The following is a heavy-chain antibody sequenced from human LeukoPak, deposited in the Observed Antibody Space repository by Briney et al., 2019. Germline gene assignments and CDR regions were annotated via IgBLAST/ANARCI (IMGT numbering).Heavy chain of an antibody. CDR2: INPNSGGT. J-gene: IGHJ4*02. CDR1: GGTLSSYA. D-gene: IGHD4-17*01. V-gene: IGHV1-2*02. CDR3: ARDFGVTTTPYFDY. Sequence: ASVKVSCKASGGTLSSYAISWVRQAPGQGLEWMGWINPNSGGTNYAQKFQGRVTMTRDTSISTAYMELSRLRSDDTAVYYCARDFGVTTTPYFDYWGQGTLVTVSS.